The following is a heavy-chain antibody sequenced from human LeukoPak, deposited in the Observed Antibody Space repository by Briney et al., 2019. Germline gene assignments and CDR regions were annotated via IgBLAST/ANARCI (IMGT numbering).Heavy chain of an antibody. Sequence: PSQTLSLTCTVSGGSISSGGYYWSWLRQHPGKGLEWIGYIYYSGSTYYNPSLKSRVTISVDTSKNQFSLKLSSVTAADTAVYYCARGRYDSSGYYFDYWGQGTLVTVSS. D-gene: IGHD3-22*01. CDR3: ARGRYDSSGYYFDY. CDR1: GGSISSGGYY. V-gene: IGHV4-31*03. J-gene: IGHJ4*02. CDR2: IYYSGST.